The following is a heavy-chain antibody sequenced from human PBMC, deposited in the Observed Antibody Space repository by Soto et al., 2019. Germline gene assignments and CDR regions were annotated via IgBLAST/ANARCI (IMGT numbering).Heavy chain of an antibody. J-gene: IGHJ4*02. CDR3: ARHLTEEYSGYLYYFDY. CDR2: IYYSGST. V-gene: IGHV4-39*01. D-gene: IGHD5-12*01. Sequence: QLQLQESGPGLVKPSETLSLTCTVSGGSISSSSYYWGWIRQPPGKGLEWIGSIYYSGSTYYNPSLKIRVTISVDTSKNQFSLKLSSVTAADTAVYYCARHLTEEYSGYLYYFDYWGQGTLVTVSS. CDR1: GGSISSSSYY.